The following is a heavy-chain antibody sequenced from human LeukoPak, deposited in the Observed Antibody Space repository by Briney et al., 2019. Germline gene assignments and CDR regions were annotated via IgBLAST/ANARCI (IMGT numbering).Heavy chain of an antibody. J-gene: IGHJ3*02. CDR3: ARAGGTYYGIAFDI. D-gene: IGHD1-26*01. Sequence: GSLRLSCAASGFTFSSYAMSWVRQAPGKGLEWVANIKQDGSEKYYVASVKGRFTISRDNAKNSLYLQMNSLRAEDTAVYYCARAGGTYYGIAFDIWGQGTMVTVSS. CDR2: IKQDGSEK. CDR1: GFTFSSYA. V-gene: IGHV3-7*01.